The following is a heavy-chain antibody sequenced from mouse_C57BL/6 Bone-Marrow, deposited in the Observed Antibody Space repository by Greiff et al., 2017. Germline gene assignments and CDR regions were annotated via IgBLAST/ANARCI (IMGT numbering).Heavy chain of an antibody. CDR3: ARGDNWVDY. J-gene: IGHJ2*01. CDR1: GYSITSGYD. CDR2: ISYSGST. Sequence: EVQLQQSGPGMVKPSQSLSLTCTVTGYSITSGYDWHWIRHFPGNKLEWMGYISYSGSTNYNPSLKSRISITHDTSKNHFFLKLNSVTTEDTATYYCARGDNWVDYWGQGTTLTVSS. V-gene: IGHV3-1*01. D-gene: IGHD4-1*02.